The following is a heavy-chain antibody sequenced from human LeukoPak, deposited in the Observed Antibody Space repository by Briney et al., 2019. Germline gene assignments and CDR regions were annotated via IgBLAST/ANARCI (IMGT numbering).Heavy chain of an antibody. Sequence: SETLSLTRAVYGGSFSGYYWSWIRQPPGKGLEWIGEINHSGSTNYNPSLKSRVTISVDASKNQFSLKLSSVTAADTAVYYCAVAVAGSTMVWFDPWGQGTLVTVSS. CDR2: INHSGST. D-gene: IGHD6-19*01. CDR3: AVAVAGSTMVWFDP. J-gene: IGHJ5*02. V-gene: IGHV4-34*01. CDR1: GGSFSGYY.